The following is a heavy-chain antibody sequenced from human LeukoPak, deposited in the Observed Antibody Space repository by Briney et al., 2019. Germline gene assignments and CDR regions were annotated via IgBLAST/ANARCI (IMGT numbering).Heavy chain of an antibody. V-gene: IGHV5-51*01. J-gene: IGHJ5*02. D-gene: IGHD1-26*01. CDR2: IYPGDSDT. Sequence: VESLKISFKGSGYRFTSYWIGWVLQMPGKGLEWMGIIYPGDSDTRYSPSFQGQVTISADKSISTAYLQWSSLKASDTAMYYCAREGAPPVGDWFDPWGQGTLVTVSS. CDR3: AREGAPPVGDWFDP. CDR1: GYRFTSYW.